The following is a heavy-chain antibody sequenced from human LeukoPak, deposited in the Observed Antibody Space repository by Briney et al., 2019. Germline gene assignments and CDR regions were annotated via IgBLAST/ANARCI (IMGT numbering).Heavy chain of an antibody. CDR1: GYTFTGYY. CDR3: ARDHSSSCQLLDY. D-gene: IGHD6-13*01. J-gene: IGHJ4*02. CDR2: INPNSGGT. Sequence: ASVKVSCKASGYTFTGYYMHWVRQAPGQGLEWMGWINPNSGGTNYAQKFQGRFTMTTDTSTSTANMELRSLRSDDTAVYYCARDHSSSCQLLDYWGQGTLVTISS. V-gene: IGHV1-2*02.